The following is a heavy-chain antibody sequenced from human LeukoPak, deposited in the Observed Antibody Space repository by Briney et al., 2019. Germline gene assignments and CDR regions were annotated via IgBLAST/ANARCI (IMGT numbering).Heavy chain of an antibody. Sequence: GGSLRLSCAASGFTFSSYAMHWVRQAPGKGLKWVAVISYDGSNKYYADSVKGRFTISRDNSKNTLYLQMNSLRAEDTAVYYCARDVAAARRGTTYYYYGMDVWGQGTTVTVPS. D-gene: IGHD6-13*01. CDR3: ARDVAAARRGTTYYYYGMDV. V-gene: IGHV3-30-3*01. CDR1: GFTFSSYA. CDR2: ISYDGSNK. J-gene: IGHJ6*02.